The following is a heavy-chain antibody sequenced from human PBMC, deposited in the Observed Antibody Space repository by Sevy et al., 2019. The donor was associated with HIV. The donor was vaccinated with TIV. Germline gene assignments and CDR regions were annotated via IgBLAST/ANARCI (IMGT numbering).Heavy chain of an antibody. CDR1: GYSISSTDY. Sequence: SETLSLTCAVSGYSISSTDYWGWIRQPPGKGLEWIGNIYHTGNTYYNPSLKSRVTMSIDTSMNYFSLRLSAVTAAATAVYYCARTVRGDFDSRATAFDIWGQWTMVTVSS. D-gene: IGHD3-22*01. CDR2: IYHTGNT. J-gene: IGHJ3*02. CDR3: ARTVRGDFDSRATAFDI. V-gene: IGHV4-38-2*01.